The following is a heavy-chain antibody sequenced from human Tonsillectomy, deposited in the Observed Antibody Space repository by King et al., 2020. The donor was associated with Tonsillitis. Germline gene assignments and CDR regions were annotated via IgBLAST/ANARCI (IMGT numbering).Heavy chain of an antibody. CDR1: GGSVSSGSYY. CDR2: IYYSGST. Sequence: VQLQESGPGLVKPSETLSLTCTVSGGSVSSGSYYWRWIRQPPGQGLEWIGYIYYSGSTNYNPSLKSRVTISVDTSKNQFSLKLSSVTAAHGAVDYCARDLLGRGTMVRVEILYFDRWGRGTLVTVSS. J-gene: IGHJ2*01. D-gene: IGHD3-10*01. V-gene: IGHV4-61*01. CDR3: ARDLLGRGTMVRVEILYFDR.